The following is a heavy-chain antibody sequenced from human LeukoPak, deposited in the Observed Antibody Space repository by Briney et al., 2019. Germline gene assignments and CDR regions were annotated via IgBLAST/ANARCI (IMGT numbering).Heavy chain of an antibody. CDR1: GGSISSYY. CDR3: ARHRTIYYDSSGYWV. V-gene: IGHV4-59*08. J-gene: IGHJ4*02. Sequence: TSETLSLTCSVSGGSISSYYWSWIRQPPGRGLEWIGYIYYSGRTSYNPSLKSRVTISVDTSKNQFSLKLSSVTAADTAVYYCARHRTIYYDSSGYWVWGQGTLVTVSS. D-gene: IGHD3-22*01. CDR2: IYYSGRT.